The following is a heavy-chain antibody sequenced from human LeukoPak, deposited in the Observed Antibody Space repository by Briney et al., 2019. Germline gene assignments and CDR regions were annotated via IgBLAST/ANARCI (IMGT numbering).Heavy chain of an antibody. V-gene: IGHV3-23*01. D-gene: IGHD6-19*01. J-gene: IGHJ4*02. CDR2: ISGSGGST. Sequence: GGSLRLSCAASGCTFSSYAMSWVRQAPGKGLEWVSTISGSGGSTYYADSVKGRFTISRDNSKNTLYLQMNSLRAEDTAVYYCASRPGNSKDWYVAFDYWGQGTLVTVSS. CDR1: GCTFSSYA. CDR3: ASRPGNSKDWYVAFDY.